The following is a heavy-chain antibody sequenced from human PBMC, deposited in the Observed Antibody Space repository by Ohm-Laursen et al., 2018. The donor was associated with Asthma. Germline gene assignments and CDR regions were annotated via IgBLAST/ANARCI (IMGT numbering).Heavy chain of an antibody. J-gene: IGHJ1*01. CDR1: GYTFSRYS. CDR2: ISTASTII. D-gene: IGHD1-26*01. CDR3: ARIGPEWELPGREYSLHH. V-gene: IGHV3-21*01. Sequence: SLRLSCSASGYTFSRYSIHWVRQVPGKGLEWVASISTASTIIYYADSVRGRFTTSRDNAKNSVYLQMNSLRAEDTALYYCARIGPEWELPGREYSLHHWGQGTQVTASS.